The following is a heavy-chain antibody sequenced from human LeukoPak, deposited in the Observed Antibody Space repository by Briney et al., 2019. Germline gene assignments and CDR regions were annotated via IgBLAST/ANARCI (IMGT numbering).Heavy chain of an antibody. Sequence: GGSLRLSCAASGFTFSSYSMNWVRQAPGKGLEWVSTISGTGSSTYYADSAKGRFTISRDNSKDTLFLQPNSLTAADTAMYFCAKASVAIPQYCNSWGQGTLVTVSS. CDR2: ISGTGSST. CDR3: AKASVAIPQYCNS. D-gene: IGHD2-2*02. J-gene: IGHJ5*02. V-gene: IGHV3-23*01. CDR1: GFTFSSYS.